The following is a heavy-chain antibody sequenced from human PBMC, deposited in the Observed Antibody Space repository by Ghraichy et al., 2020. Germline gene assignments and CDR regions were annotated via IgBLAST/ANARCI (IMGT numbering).Heavy chain of an antibody. D-gene: IGHD4-11*01. CDR2: IKEDGSDK. V-gene: IGHV3-7*03. CDR1: GFTFTNYY. J-gene: IGHJ4*02. CDR3: AREGEMTTVTTGFDY. Sequence: GGSLRLSCAASGFTFTNYYMTWVRQAPGKGLEWVAKIKEDGSDKFYLYSVKGRFTISRDNAKNSLYLQMNSLRAEDTAVYYCAREGEMTTVTTGFDYWGQGTLVTVSS.